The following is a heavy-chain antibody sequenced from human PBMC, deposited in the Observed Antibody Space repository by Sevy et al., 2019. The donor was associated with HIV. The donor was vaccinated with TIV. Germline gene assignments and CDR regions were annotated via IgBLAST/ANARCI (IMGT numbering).Heavy chain of an antibody. CDR2: IYRYGSSI. Sequence: WGSLRLSCGASGFTFSTYWMHWVRQAPGKGLVWVARIYRYGSSIRYADFVKGRFTIPRDNAKDKLYLHMNSLRAEDTAVYYCAREGRDYDSGGAYTPFDYWGQGLPVTVSS. J-gene: IGHJ4*02. D-gene: IGHD3-22*01. V-gene: IGHV3-74*01. CDR1: GFTFSTYW. CDR3: AREGRDYDSGGAYTPFDY.